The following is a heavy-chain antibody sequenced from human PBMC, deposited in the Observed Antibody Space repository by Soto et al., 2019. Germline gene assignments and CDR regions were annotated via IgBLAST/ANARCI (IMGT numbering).Heavy chain of an antibody. V-gene: IGHV3-23*01. J-gene: IGHJ6*02. D-gene: IGHD6-19*01. Sequence: GSLRLSCAASGFTFSNYAMSWVRQAPGKGLEWVSAISGSGGSTYYADSVKGRFTISRGNSKNTLYLQMNSLRAEDTAVYYCASFIVATTTSIAVAGNVSYYGMDVWGQGTTVTVSS. CDR2: ISGSGGST. CDR3: ASFIVATTTSIAVAGNVSYYGMDV. CDR1: GFTFSNYA.